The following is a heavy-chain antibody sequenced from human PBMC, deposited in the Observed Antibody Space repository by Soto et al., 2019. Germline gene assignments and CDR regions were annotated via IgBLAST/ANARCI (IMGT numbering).Heavy chain of an antibody. CDR1: GFTFSSYG. Sequence: QVQLVESGGGVVQPGRSLRLSCAASGFTFSSYGMHWVRQAPGKGLEWVAVIWYDGSNKYYADSVKGRFTISRDNSKNTLYLQMNSLRAEDTAVYYCARDQNFNDYGDYEGGWGQGTLVTVSS. CDR3: ARDQNFNDYGDYEGG. D-gene: IGHD4-17*01. V-gene: IGHV3-33*01. J-gene: IGHJ4*02. CDR2: IWYDGSNK.